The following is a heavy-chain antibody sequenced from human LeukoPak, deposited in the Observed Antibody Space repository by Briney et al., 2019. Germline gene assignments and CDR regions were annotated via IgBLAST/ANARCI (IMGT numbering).Heavy chain of an antibody. Sequence: PGGSLRLSCAASGFTFDDYAMHWVRQAPGKGLEWVSGISWNSGSIGYADSVKGRFTISRDNAKNSLYLQMNSLRAEDTALYYCAKVAPYYYYMDVWGKGTTVTVSS. CDR3: AKVAPYYYYMDV. CDR2: ISWNSGSI. J-gene: IGHJ6*03. CDR1: GFTFDDYA. V-gene: IGHV3-9*01.